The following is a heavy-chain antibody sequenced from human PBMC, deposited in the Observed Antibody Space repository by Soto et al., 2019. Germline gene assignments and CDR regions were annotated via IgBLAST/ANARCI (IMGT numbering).Heavy chain of an antibody. D-gene: IGHD6-19*01. CDR3: ARGVAGPLHWFDP. CDR1: GYTFTGYA. V-gene: IGHV1-3*01. J-gene: IGHJ5*02. CDR2: INAGNGNT. Sequence: EASVKVSCKASGYTFTGYAMHWVRQAPGQRLEWMGWINAGNGNTKYSQKFQGRVTITRDTSASTAYMELSSLRSEDTAVYYCARGVAGPLHWFDPWGQGTLVTVSS.